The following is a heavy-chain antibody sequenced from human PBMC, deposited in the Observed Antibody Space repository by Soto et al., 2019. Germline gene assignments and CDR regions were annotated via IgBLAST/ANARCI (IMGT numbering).Heavy chain of an antibody. J-gene: IGHJ6*02. V-gene: IGHV4-30-4*01. CDR3: ARALDIVVVPAAQDYYGMDV. Sequence: SETLSLTCTVSGGPISSGDYYWSWIRQPPGKGLEWIGYIYYSGSTYYNPSLKSRVTISVDTSKNQFSLKLSSVTAADTAVYYCARALDIVVVPAAQDYYGMDVWGQGTTVTVSS. D-gene: IGHD2-2*01. CDR1: GGPISSGDYY. CDR2: IYYSGST.